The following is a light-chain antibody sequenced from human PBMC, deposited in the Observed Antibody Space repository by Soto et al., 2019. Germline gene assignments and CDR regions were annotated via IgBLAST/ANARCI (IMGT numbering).Light chain of an antibody. J-gene: IGKJ1*01. CDR3: QQYNDYSWT. Sequence: DIQLTQSPSTLSASLGDRVSINCRASQSISAWLAWYQQKPGKAPRLLIYKASTLEIGVPSRFSGSGSGTEFTLTISRLEPDDAATYYCQQYNDYSWTFGQGTKVDIK. V-gene: IGKV1-5*03. CDR2: KAS. CDR1: QSISAW.